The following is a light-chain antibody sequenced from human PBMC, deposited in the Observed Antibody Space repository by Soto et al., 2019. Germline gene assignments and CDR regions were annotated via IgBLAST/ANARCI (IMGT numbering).Light chain of an antibody. J-gene: IGKJ3*01. CDR3: QQSSSTPPFT. V-gene: IGKV1-39*01. CDR1: QNISIY. Sequence: DIQMTQSPSSLSASVGDRVTVTCRASQNISIYLNWYQQKPGKDPKLLIYTVSNLQSGVPSRFSADGSGTDFTLTISSLQPEDFATYYCQQSSSTPPFTFGPGTKVDIK. CDR2: TVS.